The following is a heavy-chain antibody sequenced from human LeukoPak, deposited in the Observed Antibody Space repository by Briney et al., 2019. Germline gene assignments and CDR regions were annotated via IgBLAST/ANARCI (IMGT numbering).Heavy chain of an antibody. D-gene: IGHD3-3*01. CDR2: ISGSGGST. J-gene: IGHJ4*02. CDR3: AKARITIFGVVTW. CDR1: GFTFSNYW. V-gene: IGHV3-23*01. Sequence: GGSLRLSCAASGFTFSNYWMHWVRQAPGKGLEWVSAISGSGGSTYYADSVKGRFTISRDNSENTLYLQMNSLRAEDTAVYYCAKARITIFGVVTWWGQGTLVTVSS.